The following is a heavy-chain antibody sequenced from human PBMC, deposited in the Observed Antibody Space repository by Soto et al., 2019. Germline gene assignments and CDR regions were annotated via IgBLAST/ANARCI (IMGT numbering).Heavy chain of an antibody. Sequence: PGVSLRLSCAASGFPFSNYAMTWARPAPGKGLEWVSSLLRSGSTTYYADSVKGRFTISSDKSANSLYLQMDSLRAEGTAVYYCAKDAVSGDGVWLLDSWGQGTVVTVSS. D-gene: IGHD4-17*01. CDR3: AKDAVSGDGVWLLDS. CDR2: LLRSGSTT. V-gene: IGHV3-23*01. J-gene: IGHJ5*02. CDR1: GFPFSNYA.